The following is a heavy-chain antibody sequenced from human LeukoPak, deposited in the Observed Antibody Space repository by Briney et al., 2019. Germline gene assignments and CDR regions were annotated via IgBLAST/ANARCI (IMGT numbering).Heavy chain of an antibody. Sequence: SETLSLTCAVYGGSFSGYYWSWIRQPPGKGLEWIGEINHSGSTNYNPSLKSRVTISVDTSENQFSLKLSSVTAADTAVYYCARGNSYGPDYWGQGTLVTVSS. V-gene: IGHV4-34*01. CDR1: GGSFSGYY. J-gene: IGHJ4*02. D-gene: IGHD5-18*01. CDR3: ARGNSYGPDY. CDR2: INHSGST.